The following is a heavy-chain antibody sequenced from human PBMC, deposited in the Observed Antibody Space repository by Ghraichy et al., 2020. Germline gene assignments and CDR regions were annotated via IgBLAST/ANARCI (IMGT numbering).Heavy chain of an antibody. CDR1: GGSFSGYY. CDR2: INHSGST. J-gene: IGHJ5*02. CDR3: ARIAAAGRASP. D-gene: IGHD6-13*01. V-gene: IGHV4-34*01. Sequence: SETLSLTCAVYGGSFSGYYWSWIRQPPGKGLEWIGEINHSGSTNYNPSLKSRVTISVDTSKNQFSLKLSSVTAADTAVYYCARIAAAGRASPWGQGTLVTVSS.